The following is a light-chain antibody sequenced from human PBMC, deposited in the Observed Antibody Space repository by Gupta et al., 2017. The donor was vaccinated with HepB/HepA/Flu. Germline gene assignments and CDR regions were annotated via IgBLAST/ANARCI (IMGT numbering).Light chain of an antibody. V-gene: IGKV2-30*02. J-gene: IGKJ1*01. Sequence: VVMTPSPLSLLVTLGQQASISCRSSQSLLHSDGNTYLNWFQQRPGQSPRRLMYKVSDRDSGVPDRFSGSGSGTDFTLKISRVEVEDVGVYYCLQSIQSPWTFGHGTKVEI. CDR1: QSLLHSDGNTY. CDR2: KVS. CDR3: LQSIQSPWT.